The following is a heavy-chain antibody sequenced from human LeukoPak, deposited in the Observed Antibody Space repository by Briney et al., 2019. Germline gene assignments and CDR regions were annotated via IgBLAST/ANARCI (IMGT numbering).Heavy chain of an antibody. V-gene: IGHV3-23*01. J-gene: IGHJ2*01. CDR3: AKDGYSSGWSPSYWYFDL. CDR2: ISGSGGST. D-gene: IGHD6-19*01. CDR1: GFTFSTYA. Sequence: GGSLRLSCAASGFTFSTYAMSWVRQAPGKGLEWVSAISGSGGSTYYADSVKGRFTISRDNFKNTLYLQMDSLRAEDTAVYYCAKDGYSSGWSPSYWYFDLWGRGTLVTVSS.